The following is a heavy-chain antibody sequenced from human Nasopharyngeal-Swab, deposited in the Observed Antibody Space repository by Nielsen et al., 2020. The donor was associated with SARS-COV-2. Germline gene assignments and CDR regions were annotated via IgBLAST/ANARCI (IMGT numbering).Heavy chain of an antibody. CDR2: VSNNDGSLT. CDR3: AKDDFCPARAFDV. V-gene: IGHV3-23*01. D-gene: IGHD2-21*02. Sequence: GESLKISCAASGFDFWKYAMSWVRQAPGKGLEWVSTVSNNDGSLTFYADSVKGRFTISRDTSKNTVSLQMNSLRAEDMAVYYCAKDDFCPARAFDVWGQGTIVTVSS. CDR1: GFDFWKYA. J-gene: IGHJ3*01.